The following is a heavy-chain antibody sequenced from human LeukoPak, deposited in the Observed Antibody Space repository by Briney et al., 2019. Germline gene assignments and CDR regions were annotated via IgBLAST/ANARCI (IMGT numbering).Heavy chain of an antibody. CDR2: INTGSSHI. CDR3: ARDPTYYLRYGYFDF. CDR1: GFIFSNSA. J-gene: IGHJ4*02. D-gene: IGHD1-26*01. Sequence: GGSLRLSCAASGFIFSNSAMNWVRQAPGKGLEWVSSINTGSSHIYYADSVKGRFTISRDNAKNSVYLQMNSLRAEDTAVYYCARDPTYYLRYGYFDFWGQGILVTVSS. V-gene: IGHV3-21*01.